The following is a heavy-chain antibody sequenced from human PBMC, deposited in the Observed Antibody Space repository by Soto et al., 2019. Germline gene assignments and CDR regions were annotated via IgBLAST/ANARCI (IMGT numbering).Heavy chain of an antibody. D-gene: IGHD3-16*01. CDR2: IYPGDSDT. Sequence: PGESLKISCKGSGYSFTNYWIGWVRQMPGKGLEWMGIIYPGDSDTRYSPSFQGQVTFSVDKSVSTAYLQWSSLKASDTAIYYCARQGGGHSNYYHYGMDVWGQGTTVTVSS. J-gene: IGHJ6*02. CDR3: ARQGGGHSNYYHYGMDV. V-gene: IGHV5-51*01. CDR1: GYSFTNYW.